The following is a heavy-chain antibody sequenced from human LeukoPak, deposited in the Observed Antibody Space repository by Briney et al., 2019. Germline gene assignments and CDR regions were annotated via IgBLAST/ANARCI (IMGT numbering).Heavy chain of an antibody. V-gene: IGHV4-34*01. CDR2: INHSGST. CDR1: GGSLSVYY. CDR3: ARQWLVSPLFDY. Sequence: SETLSLTCAVYGGSLSVYYWSWIRQPPGKGLEWIGEINHSGSTNYNPSLKSRVTISVDTSKNQLSLKLSSMTAADTAVYYCARQWLVSPLFDYWGQGTLVTVSS. D-gene: IGHD6-19*01. J-gene: IGHJ4*02.